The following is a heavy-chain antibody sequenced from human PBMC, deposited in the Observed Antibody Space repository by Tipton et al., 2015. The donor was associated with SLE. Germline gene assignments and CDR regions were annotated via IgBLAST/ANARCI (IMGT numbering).Heavy chain of an antibody. D-gene: IGHD1-26*01. CDR2: IFSSGST. J-gene: IGHJ4*02. CDR3: ARGGGSYYDY. Sequence: TLSLTCTVSGGSISGYYWGWDRQPAGKGLEWIGRIFSSGSTIYNPSIKSRVTLSLDTSKNQFSLGVTSVTAADTAVYYCARGGGSYYDYWGQGTLVTVSS. V-gene: IGHV4-4*07. CDR1: GGSISGYY.